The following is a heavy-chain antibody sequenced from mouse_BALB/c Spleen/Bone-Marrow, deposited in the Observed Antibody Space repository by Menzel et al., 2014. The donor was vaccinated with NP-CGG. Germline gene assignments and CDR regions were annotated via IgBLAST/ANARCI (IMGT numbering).Heavy chain of an antibody. J-gene: IGHJ4*01. CDR3: ASRGDYSYAMDY. CDR1: GYSFSNYW. D-gene: IGHD1-1*01. Sequence: QVQLQQSGAELVRPGSSVKISCKSSGYSFSNYWMNWMKQRPGQGLEWIGQIYPGDGDTNYNGKFKGKATLTADKSSSTAYMQLSSLTSEDSAVYFCASRGDYSYAMDYWGQGTSGPVSS. CDR2: IYPGDGDT. V-gene: IGHV1-80*01.